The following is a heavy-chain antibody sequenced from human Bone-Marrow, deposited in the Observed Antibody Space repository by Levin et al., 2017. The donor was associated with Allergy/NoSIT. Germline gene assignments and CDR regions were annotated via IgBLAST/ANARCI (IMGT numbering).Heavy chain of an antibody. D-gene: IGHD1-26*01. V-gene: IGHV3-48*03. CDR2: ISSSGSTI. J-gene: IGHJ4*02. Sequence: PGGSLRLSCAASGFTFSSYEMNWVRQAPGKGLEWVSYISSSGSTIYYADSVKGRFTISRDNAKNSLYLQMNSLRAEDTAVYYCARSGREVGAYYFDYWGQGTLVTVSS. CDR1: GFTFSSYE. CDR3: ARSGREVGAYYFDY.